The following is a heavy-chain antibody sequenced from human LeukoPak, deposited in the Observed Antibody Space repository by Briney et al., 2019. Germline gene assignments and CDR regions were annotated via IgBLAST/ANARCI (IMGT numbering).Heavy chain of an antibody. Sequence: SVKVSCKASGGTFSSYAISWVRQAPGQGLEWMGGIIPIFGTANYAQKFQGRVTITTDESTSTAYMELSSLRSEDTAVYYCARDRYCSGGSCYSYYYYYMDVWGKGTTVTVSS. CDR3: ARDRYCSGGSCYSYYYYYMDV. J-gene: IGHJ6*03. CDR1: GGTFSSYA. CDR2: IIPIFGTA. V-gene: IGHV1-69*05. D-gene: IGHD2-15*01.